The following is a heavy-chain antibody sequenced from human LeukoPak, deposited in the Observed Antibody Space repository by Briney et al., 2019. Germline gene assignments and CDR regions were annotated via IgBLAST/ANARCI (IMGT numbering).Heavy chain of an antibody. CDR1: GFTFDDYG. D-gene: IGHD6-19*01. J-gene: IGHJ4*02. CDR3: TRAVAGIPDLDY. Sequence: PGGSLRLSCAASGFTFDDYGMSWVRQAPGKGLEWVSGINWNGGSTGYADSVKGRFTIPRDNAKNSLYLQMNSLRAEDTALYYCTRAVAGIPDLDYWGQGTLVTVSS. CDR2: INWNGGST. V-gene: IGHV3-20*04.